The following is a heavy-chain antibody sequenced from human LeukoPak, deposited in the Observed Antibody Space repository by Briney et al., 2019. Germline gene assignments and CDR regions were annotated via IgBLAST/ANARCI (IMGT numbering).Heavy chain of an antibody. Sequence: SQTLSLTCAVSGASISSGSYSWSWIRQPPGRGLEWIGYIYHSGSTYDNPSLSSRVTISVDRSKNQFSLKLSSVTAADTAVYYCARSGYYTVGTFDIWGQGTMVTVSS. J-gene: IGHJ3*02. D-gene: IGHD3/OR15-3a*01. CDR2: IYHSGST. CDR1: GASISSGSYS. V-gene: IGHV4-30-2*01. CDR3: ARSGYYTVGTFDI.